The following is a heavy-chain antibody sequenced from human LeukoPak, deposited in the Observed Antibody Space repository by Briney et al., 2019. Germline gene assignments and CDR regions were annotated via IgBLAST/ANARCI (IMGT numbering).Heavy chain of an antibody. D-gene: IGHD1-26*01. J-gene: IGHJ4*02. Sequence: SETLSLTCTVSGGSISSSSYYWGWIRQPPGKGLEWIGSIYYSGSTYYNPSLKSRVTISVDTSKNQFSLKLSSVTAADTAVYYCEVVGATTGASDYWGQGTLVTVSS. V-gene: IGHV4-39*07. CDR2: IYYSGST. CDR1: GGSISSSSYY. CDR3: EVVGATTGASDY.